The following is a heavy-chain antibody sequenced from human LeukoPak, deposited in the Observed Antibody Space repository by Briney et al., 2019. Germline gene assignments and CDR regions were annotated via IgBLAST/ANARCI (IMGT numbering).Heavy chain of an antibody. CDR2: ISSSSSTL. J-gene: IGHJ2*01. V-gene: IGHV3-48*02. CDR1: GFTLSTYT. D-gene: IGHD3-10*01. Sequence: GGSLRLSCAASGFTLSTYTMNWVRQAPGKGLQWFSYISSSSSTLYYADSVKGRFTISRDNAKNSLYLQMNSLRDEDTAVYYCARDRKGALLWFGISRWYFDLWGRGTLVTVSS. CDR3: ARDRKGALLWFGISRWYFDL.